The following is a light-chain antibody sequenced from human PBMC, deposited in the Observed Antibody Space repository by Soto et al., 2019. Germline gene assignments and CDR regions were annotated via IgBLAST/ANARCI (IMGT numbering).Light chain of an antibody. V-gene: IGLV2-14*01. J-gene: IGLJ2*01. CDR2: DVS. CDR3: SSYTSSTTLV. Sequence: QSVLTQPASVSGSPGQSITISCTGTSSDIGSYNYVSWYQQNPGKAPKLMIYDVSNRPSGISNRFSGSKSGNTASLTISGRQAEDEADYYCSSYTSSTTLVFGGGTKVTVL. CDR1: SSDIGSYNY.